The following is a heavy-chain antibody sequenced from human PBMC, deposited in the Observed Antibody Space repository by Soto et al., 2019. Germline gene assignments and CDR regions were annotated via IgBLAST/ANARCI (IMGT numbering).Heavy chain of an antibody. CDR2: IYYSGST. D-gene: IGHD6-6*01. Sequence: QLLESGPGLVKPSETLSLTCTVSGGSISSSSYYWGWIRQPPGKGLEWIGSIYYSGSTYYNPSLKSRVTISVDTSKNQFSLKLSSVTAADTAVYYCARQSSSLTFDYWGQGTLVTVSS. V-gene: IGHV4-39*01. CDR3: ARQSSSLTFDY. J-gene: IGHJ4*02. CDR1: GGSISSSSYY.